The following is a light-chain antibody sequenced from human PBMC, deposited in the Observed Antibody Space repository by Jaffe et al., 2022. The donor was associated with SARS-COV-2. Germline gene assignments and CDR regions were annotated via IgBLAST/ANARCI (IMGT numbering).Light chain of an antibody. CDR2: AAS. J-gene: IGKJ3*01. V-gene: IGKV1-9*01. CDR3: QQLT. CDR1: QDVTNY. Sequence: DIQLTQSPSYLSASVGDRVTITCRASQDVTNYLAWYQQKPGKAPKLLIYAASTLQSGVPSRFSGSGSGTECTLTISSLQPEDFATYYCQQLTFGPGTKVDIK.